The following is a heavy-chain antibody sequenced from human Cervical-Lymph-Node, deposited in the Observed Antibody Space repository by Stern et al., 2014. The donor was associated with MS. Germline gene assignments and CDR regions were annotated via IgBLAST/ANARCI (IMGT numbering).Heavy chain of an antibody. D-gene: IGHD1-1*01. J-gene: IGHJ4*02. CDR1: GYTFTTYY. CDR2: FNRIGGKR. Sequence: QVQLVQSGAEIRKPGASVKISCEASGYTFTTYYMHWVRQAPGQGLEWVALFNRIGGKRTYAQRFQGRVTVTGDTSTSTVYMELTGLRSEDTAVYYCARVLSLATSDSWGQGTLVIVSS. CDR3: ARVLSLATSDS. V-gene: IGHV1-46*01.